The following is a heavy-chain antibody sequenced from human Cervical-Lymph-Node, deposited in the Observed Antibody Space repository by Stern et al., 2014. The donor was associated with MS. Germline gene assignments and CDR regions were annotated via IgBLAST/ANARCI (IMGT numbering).Heavy chain of an antibody. D-gene: IGHD6-19*01. Sequence: VQLVESGAEVTKPGASVQVSCKASGYTFTSYYMHWVRQAPGQGLDWMGIINPSGGNTRYAQKFQGRVTMTRDTSTSTVYMELSSLRSEDTAVYYCAREVAGHRLGMMDVWGQGTTVTVSS. J-gene: IGHJ6*02. CDR3: AREVAGHRLGMMDV. CDR1: GYTFTSYY. V-gene: IGHV1-46*01. CDR2: INPSGGNT.